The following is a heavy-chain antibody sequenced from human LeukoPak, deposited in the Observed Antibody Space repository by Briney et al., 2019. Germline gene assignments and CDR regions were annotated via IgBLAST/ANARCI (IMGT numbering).Heavy chain of an antibody. D-gene: IGHD3-16*01. CDR1: GFTLSSYW. V-gene: IGHV3-7*01. CDR3: ARGGGL. J-gene: IGHJ4*02. CDR2: IKQDGSEK. Sequence: GGSLRLSCAASGFTLSSYWMNWVRQAPGKGLEWVANIKQDGSEKYDVDSVKGRFTISRDNAKNSLYLQMNSLRVEDTAVYYCARGGGLWGQGTLVTVSS.